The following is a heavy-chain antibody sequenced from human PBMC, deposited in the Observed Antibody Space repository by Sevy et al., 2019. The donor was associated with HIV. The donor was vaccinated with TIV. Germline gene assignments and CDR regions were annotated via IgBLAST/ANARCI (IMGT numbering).Heavy chain of an antibody. D-gene: IGHD3-22*01. Sequence: ASVKVSCKASGYTFTSYGISWVRQAPGQGLEWMGWISAYNGNTNYAQKLQGRVTMTTDTSTGTAYMGLRSLRSDDTAVYYCASVYYYDSSGYYRDDAFDIWGQGTMVTVSS. CDR1: GYTFTSYG. J-gene: IGHJ3*02. V-gene: IGHV1-18*01. CDR2: ISAYNGNT. CDR3: ASVYYYDSSGYYRDDAFDI.